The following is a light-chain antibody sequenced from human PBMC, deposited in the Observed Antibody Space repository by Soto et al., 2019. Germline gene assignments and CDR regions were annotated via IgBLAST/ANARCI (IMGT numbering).Light chain of an antibody. CDR3: QSYDSCLSVV. V-gene: IGLV1-40*01. CDR1: SSNIGAGYD. CDR2: GNS. Sequence: QSVLTRPPSVSGAPGQRVTISCTGSSSNIGAGYDVHWYQQLPGTAPKLLIYGNSNRPSGVPDRFSGSKSGTSASLAITGLEAEDEADYYCQSYDSCLSVVFGGGTKLTVL. J-gene: IGLJ2*01.